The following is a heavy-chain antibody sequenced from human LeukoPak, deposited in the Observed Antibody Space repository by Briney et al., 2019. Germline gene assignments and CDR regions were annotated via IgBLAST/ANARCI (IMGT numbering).Heavy chain of an antibody. CDR3: ARVTTVVAHAFDI. CDR2: IYSGGST. D-gene: IGHD4-23*01. Sequence: GGSLRLSCAASGFTVSSNYMSWVRQAPGKGLEWVSVIYSGGSTYYADSVKGRFTISRDNSKNTLYLQMNSLRAEDTAVYYCARVTTVVAHAFDIWGQGTMVTVSS. V-gene: IGHV3-66*01. CDR1: GFTVSSNY. J-gene: IGHJ3*02.